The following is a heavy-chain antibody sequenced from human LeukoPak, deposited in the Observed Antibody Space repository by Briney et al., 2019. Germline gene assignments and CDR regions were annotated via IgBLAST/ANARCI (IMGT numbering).Heavy chain of an antibody. V-gene: IGHV4-59*01. CDR3: ARDYGP. CDR1: GGSISSYY. J-gene: IGHJ5*02. CDR2: IYYSGST. Sequence: SETLSLTCTVSGGSISSYYWSWIRQPPGKGLEWIGYIYYSGSTNYNPSLKSRVTISVDTSKNQFSLKLSSVTAADTAVYYCARDYGPWGQGTLVTVSS. D-gene: IGHD3-10*01.